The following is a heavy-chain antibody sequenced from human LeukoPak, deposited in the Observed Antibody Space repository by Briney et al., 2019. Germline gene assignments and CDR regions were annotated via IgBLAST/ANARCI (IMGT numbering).Heavy chain of an antibody. J-gene: IGHJ4*02. CDR3: ARFGQHSIAALDY. V-gene: IGHV4-34*01. CDR1: GGSFSGYY. D-gene: IGHD6-6*01. CDR2: INHSGST. Sequence: TSETLSLTCAVYGGSFSGYYWSWIRQPPGKGLEWIGEINHSGSTNYNPSLKSRVTISVDTSKNQFSLKLSSVTAADTAVYYCARFGQHSIAALDYWGQGTLVTVSS.